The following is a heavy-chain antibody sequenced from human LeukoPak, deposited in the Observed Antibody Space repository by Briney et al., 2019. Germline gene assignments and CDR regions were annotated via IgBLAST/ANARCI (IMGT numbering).Heavy chain of an antibody. V-gene: IGHV3-48*01. Sequence: GGSLGLSCTASGFSFNNYNMNWVRQAPGKGLEWVAYISDSSDTTYYADSVRGRFTIYRDNAKNSLFLQMNSLRAEDTAVYYCARPRYSNGLFAYWGQGTLVSVSS. CDR1: GFSFNNYN. CDR2: ISDSSDTT. D-gene: IGHD4-11*01. J-gene: IGHJ4*02. CDR3: ARPRYSNGLFAY.